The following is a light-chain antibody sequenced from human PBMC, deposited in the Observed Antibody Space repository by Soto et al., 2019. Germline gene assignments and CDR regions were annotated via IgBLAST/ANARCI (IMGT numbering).Light chain of an antibody. Sequence: EIGLTQSPGTLSLSPGERATLSCRASQSVSSSYLAWYQQKPGQAPRLLIYGASSRATGIPDRFSGSGSGTDFTLTISRLEPEDFAVYSWQQYGSSPPTFGQGTKLEIK. CDR2: GAS. V-gene: IGKV3-20*01. CDR1: QSVSSSY. J-gene: IGKJ2*01. CDR3: QQYGSSPPT.